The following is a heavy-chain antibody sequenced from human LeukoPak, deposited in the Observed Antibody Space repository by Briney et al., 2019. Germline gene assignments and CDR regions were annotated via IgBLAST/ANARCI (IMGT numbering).Heavy chain of an antibody. D-gene: IGHD4-11*01. CDR1: GYSFTSYW. Sequence: GESLEISWKGSGYSFTSYWIGWVRQMPGKGLGWIGIIYPGDSDTRYSPSFQGQVTISADKSISTAYLQWSSLKASDTAMYYCARHAATVTGNWFDPWGQGTLVTVSS. CDR3: ARHAATVTGNWFDP. V-gene: IGHV5-51*01. CDR2: IYPGDSDT. J-gene: IGHJ5*02.